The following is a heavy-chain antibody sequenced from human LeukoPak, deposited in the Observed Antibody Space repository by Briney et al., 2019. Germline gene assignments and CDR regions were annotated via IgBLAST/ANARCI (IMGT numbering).Heavy chain of an antibody. D-gene: IGHD3-9*01. CDR1: GFTFSSYA. V-gene: IGHV3-21*01. CDR2: ISSSSSYI. J-gene: IGHJ2*01. CDR3: ARSYYDILTGYYWPRYWYFDL. Sequence: PGGSLRLSCAASGFTFSSYAMSWVRQAPGKGLEWVSSISSSSSYIYYADSVKGRFTISRDNAKNSLYLQMNSLRAEDTAVYYCARSYYDILTGYYWPRYWYFDLWGRGTLVTVSS.